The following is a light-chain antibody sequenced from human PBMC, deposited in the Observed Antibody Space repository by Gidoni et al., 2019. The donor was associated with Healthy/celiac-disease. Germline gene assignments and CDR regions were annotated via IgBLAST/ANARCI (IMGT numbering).Light chain of an antibody. CDR3: QQSYNTPPYT. CDR2: TAS. CDR1: QIINTY. Sequence: DIQMTQSPSSLSASVGDRVTITCRASQIINTYLHWYQQRPGKAPKLLIYTASKLQSGVPSRFSGSGSGTDFTLTISSLQPEDFATYYCQQSYNTPPYTFGQGTKLEIK. V-gene: IGKV1-39*01. J-gene: IGKJ2*01.